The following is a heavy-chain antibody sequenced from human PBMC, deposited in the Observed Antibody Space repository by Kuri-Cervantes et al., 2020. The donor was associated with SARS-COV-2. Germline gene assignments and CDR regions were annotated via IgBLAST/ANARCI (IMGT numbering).Heavy chain of an antibody. D-gene: IGHD3-22*01. CDR2: ISGSSGRT. CDR3: ARDQSITMIVVVNRDAFDI. Sequence: WVRQAPGKGLEWVSDISGSSGRTYYADSVKGRFTISRDNSKNTLYLQMNSLRAEDTAIYYCARDQSITMIVVVNRDAFDIWGQGTMVTVSS. J-gene: IGHJ3*02. V-gene: IGHV3-23*01.